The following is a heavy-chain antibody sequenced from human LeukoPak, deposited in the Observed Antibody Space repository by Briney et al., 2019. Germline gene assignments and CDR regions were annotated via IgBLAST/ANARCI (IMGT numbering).Heavy chain of an antibody. Sequence: SETLSLTCTVSGGSISSYYWSWIRQPPGKGLEWIAYIYYSGSTNYNPSLKSRVTISVDTSKNQFSLKLNSVTAADTAVYHCARRAARTVMGYGDFNWFDPWGQGTLVTVSS. D-gene: IGHD4-17*01. J-gene: IGHJ5*02. CDR1: GGSISSYY. CDR2: IYYSGST. CDR3: ARRAARTVMGYGDFNWFDP. V-gene: IGHV4-59*01.